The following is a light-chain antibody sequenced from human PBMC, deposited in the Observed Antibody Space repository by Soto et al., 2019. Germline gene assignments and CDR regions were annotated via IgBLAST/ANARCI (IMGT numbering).Light chain of an antibody. Sequence: QSALTQPASVSGSPGQSITISCTGTSSDVGGYNFVSWYQQHPGKAPKLMIYDVSNRPSGVSSRFSASKSGNTASLTISGLQTEDEADYYCTSYSSRGTVVFGGGTKLTVL. V-gene: IGLV2-14*03. CDR3: TSYSSRGTVV. CDR1: SSDVGGYNF. J-gene: IGLJ2*01. CDR2: DVS.